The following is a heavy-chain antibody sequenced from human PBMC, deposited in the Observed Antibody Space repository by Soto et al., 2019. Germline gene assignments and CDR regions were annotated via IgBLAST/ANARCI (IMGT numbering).Heavy chain of an antibody. CDR3: ARHERECTSSYCHDYFDY. CDR1: GASISRSTYY. Sequence: PSETLSLTCTVSGASISRSTYYWGWIRQPPGKGLEWIGSINFSGTTYYNPSLQSRVTISVDTSKNQFSLKLSSVTATDTSVYFCARHERECTSSYCHDYFDYWGQGALVTVSS. J-gene: IGHJ4*02. V-gene: IGHV4-39*01. D-gene: IGHD1-26*01. CDR2: INFSGTT.